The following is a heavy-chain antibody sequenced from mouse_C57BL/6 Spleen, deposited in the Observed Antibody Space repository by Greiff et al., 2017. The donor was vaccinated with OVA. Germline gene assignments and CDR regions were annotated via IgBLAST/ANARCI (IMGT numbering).Heavy chain of an antibody. Sequence: VQLQQPGTELVKPGASVKLSCKASGYTFTSYWMHWVKQRPGQGLEWIGNINPSNGGTNYNEKFKSKATLTVDKSSSTAYMQLSSLTSEDSAVYYCARKGIKITTVVDGMDYWGQGTSVTVSS. CDR3: ARKGIKITTVVDGMDY. D-gene: IGHD1-1*01. J-gene: IGHJ4*01. CDR2: INPSNGGT. CDR1: GYTFTSYW. V-gene: IGHV1-53*01.